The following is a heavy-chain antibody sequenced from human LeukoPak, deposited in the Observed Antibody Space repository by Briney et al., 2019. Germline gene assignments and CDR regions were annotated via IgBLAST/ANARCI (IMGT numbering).Heavy chain of an antibody. J-gene: IGHJ6*02. CDR2: INGEGSRI. V-gene: IGHV3-74*01. Sequence: GGSLRLSCAVTGFNLRSYWIHWVRHSPGRGLKWVARINGEGSRISYADHVRGRFTSSRDNAKNTAYLQMNSLRAEDTALYYCARDPGYYYYGMDVWGQGTTVVVSS. CDR3: ARDPGYYYYGMDV. CDR1: GFNLRSYW.